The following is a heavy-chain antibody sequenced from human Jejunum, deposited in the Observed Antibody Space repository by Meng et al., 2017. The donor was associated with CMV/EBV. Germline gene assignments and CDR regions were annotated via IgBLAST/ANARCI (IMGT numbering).Heavy chain of an antibody. V-gene: IGHV1-69*10. CDR2: IIPSLNIA. CDR3: ARVHQQLVRGYFDS. Sequence: FRTYSVSWVRQAPGQGLEWMGGIIPSLNIANYALKFRGRVTFTADSADKSASAVYMELTSLRYDDTAVYFCARVHQQLVRGYFDSWGQGTLVTVSS. J-gene: IGHJ4*02. D-gene: IGHD3-10*01. CDR1: FRTYS.